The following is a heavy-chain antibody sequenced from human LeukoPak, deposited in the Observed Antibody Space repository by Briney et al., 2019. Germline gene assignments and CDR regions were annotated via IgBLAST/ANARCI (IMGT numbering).Heavy chain of an antibody. V-gene: IGHV3-74*01. CDR3: ARAGPDWRIDS. J-gene: IGHJ4*02. CDR2: INHDSTGP. CDR1: GFSFSGYL. D-gene: IGHD3-9*01. Sequence: GGSLRLSCAASGFSFSGYLMHWGRQAPGKGLVWVALINHDSTGPNYADSLKGRFSISRDNAKDTLYLQMNSLRAEDTAVYYCARAGPDWRIDSWGQGPLVTVSS.